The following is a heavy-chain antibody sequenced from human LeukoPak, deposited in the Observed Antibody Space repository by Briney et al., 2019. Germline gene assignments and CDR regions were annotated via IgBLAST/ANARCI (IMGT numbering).Heavy chain of an antibody. J-gene: IGHJ6*02. Sequence: PSETLSLTCTVSGGSISSSSYYWGWIRQPPGKGLEWIGSIYYSGSTYYNPSLKSRVTISVDTSKNQFSLKLSSVTAADTAVYYCARDKAYYDSSGYYYYYYGMDVWGQGTTVTVSS. CDR2: IYYSGST. V-gene: IGHV4-39*02. D-gene: IGHD3-22*01. CDR1: GGSISSSSYY. CDR3: ARDKAYYDSSGYYYYYYGMDV.